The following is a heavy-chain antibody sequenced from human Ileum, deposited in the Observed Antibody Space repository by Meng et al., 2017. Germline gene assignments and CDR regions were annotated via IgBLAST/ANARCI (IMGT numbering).Heavy chain of an antibody. J-gene: IGHJ4*02. CDR2: MNQNGSNI. D-gene: IGHD4/OR15-4a*01. Sequence: GASLKISCAVSGFMFSGSWMSWVRQAPGKGLEWVANMNQNGSNIYYMDSVRGRFTISRNNTKNSLYLQMNSLRGEDTAVYYCARDPVYGALDYWGQGRLVTVSS. V-gene: IGHV3-7*01. CDR1: GFMFSGSW. CDR3: ARDPVYGALDY.